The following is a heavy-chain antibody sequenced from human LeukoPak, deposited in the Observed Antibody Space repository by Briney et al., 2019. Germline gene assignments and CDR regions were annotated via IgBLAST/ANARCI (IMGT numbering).Heavy chain of an antibody. CDR1: GYTFNHYY. J-gene: IGHJ4*02. CDR2: INPNTGGT. V-gene: IGHV1-2*02. CDR3: ARGSSLDY. Sequence: ASMRVSCKSPGYTFNHYYMSWVRQAPGQGLEWMGWINPNTGGTKYAQKFQGRVSMARDTSISTAYMDLSSLRSDDTAIYYCARGSSLDYWGQGTLVTVSS.